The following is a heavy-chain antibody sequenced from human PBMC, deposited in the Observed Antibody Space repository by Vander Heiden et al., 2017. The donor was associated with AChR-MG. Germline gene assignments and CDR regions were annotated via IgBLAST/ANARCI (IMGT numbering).Heavy chain of an antibody. CDR1: GGTFSSYA. Sequence: QVQLVQSGAEVKKPGSSVKVSCKASGGTFSSYAISWLRQAPGQGLEWMGGIIPIFGTANYAQKFQGRVTITADKSTSTAYMELSSLRSEDTAVYYCASFFSTRVVPAASLSVRDGMDVWGQGTTVTVSS. V-gene: IGHV1-69*06. CDR3: ASFFSTRVVPAASLSVRDGMDV. CDR2: IIPIFGTA. D-gene: IGHD2-2*01. J-gene: IGHJ6*02.